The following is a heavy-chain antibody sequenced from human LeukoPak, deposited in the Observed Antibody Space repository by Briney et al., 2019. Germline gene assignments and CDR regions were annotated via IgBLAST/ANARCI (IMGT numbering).Heavy chain of an antibody. CDR2: ISAYNGNT. CDR1: GYTFTSYG. J-gene: IGHJ4*02. CDR3: ARNPGADYGDYSPNFDF. D-gene: IGHD4-17*01. V-gene: IGHV1-18*01. Sequence: SSVKVSCKASGYTFTSYGISWVRQAPGQGLDWMGWISAYNGNTNYALKLQGRVTMTTDTSTSTAYMELSILRSDDTAVYYCARNPGADYGDYSPNFDFWGQGTLVTVSS.